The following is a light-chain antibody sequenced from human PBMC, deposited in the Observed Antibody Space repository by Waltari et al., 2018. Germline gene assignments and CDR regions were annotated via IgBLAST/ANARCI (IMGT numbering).Light chain of an antibody. V-gene: IGKV4-1*01. Sequence: DIVMTQSPDSLAVSLGERATINCKSSQTILHNPHNNYYLAWYQQKPGQPPKLLIYWASTRESGVPDRFSGSGSGTDFTLTISSLQAEDVAVYYCQQYDSPPWTFGQGTKVEI. J-gene: IGKJ1*01. CDR2: WAS. CDR3: QQYDSPPWT. CDR1: QTILHNPHNNYY.